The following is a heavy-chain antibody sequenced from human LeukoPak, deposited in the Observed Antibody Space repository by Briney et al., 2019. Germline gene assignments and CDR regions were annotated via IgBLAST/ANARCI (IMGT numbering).Heavy chain of an antibody. D-gene: IGHD6-13*01. CDR3: ARVWNGQQLVLGDY. CDR2: ISSGSSTI. V-gene: IGHV3-48*02. Sequence: PGGSLRLSCAASGFTFSTYNMNWVRQAPGKGLEGVSYISSGSSTIYYADSVKGRFTISRDNAKNSLYLQMNGLRDEDTAVYYCARVWNGQQLVLGDYWGQGTLVTVPS. CDR1: GFTFSTYN. J-gene: IGHJ4*02.